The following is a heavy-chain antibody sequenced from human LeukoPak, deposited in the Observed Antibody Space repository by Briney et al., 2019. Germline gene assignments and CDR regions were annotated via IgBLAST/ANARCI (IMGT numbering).Heavy chain of an antibody. Sequence: GGSLRLSCVASGFSFDDYGMHWVRQTPGKRLEWVSGINWDGESTGYADSGKGRFTISRDNAENSLFLQMNSLRAEDTALYYCTRGPDARGPNGPNWFDPWGQGTLVTVSS. V-gene: IGHV3-20*04. J-gene: IGHJ5*02. CDR2: INWDGEST. CDR1: GFSFDDYG. CDR3: TRGPDARGPNGPNWFDP. D-gene: IGHD2-8*01.